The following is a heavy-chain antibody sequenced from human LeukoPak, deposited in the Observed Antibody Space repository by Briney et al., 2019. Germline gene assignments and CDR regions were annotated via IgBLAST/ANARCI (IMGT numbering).Heavy chain of an antibody. CDR2: NYSGGST. Sequence: GGSLRLSCAASGFTVSSNYMSWVRQAPGEGLEWISVNYSGGSTYYADSVKGRFTISRDNSKNTLYLQMNSLRAEDTAVYYCARAPGDCSSTSCPGLDYWGQETLVTVSS. J-gene: IGHJ4*02. D-gene: IGHD2-2*01. V-gene: IGHV3-66*02. CDR1: GFTVSSNY. CDR3: ARAPGDCSSTSCPGLDY.